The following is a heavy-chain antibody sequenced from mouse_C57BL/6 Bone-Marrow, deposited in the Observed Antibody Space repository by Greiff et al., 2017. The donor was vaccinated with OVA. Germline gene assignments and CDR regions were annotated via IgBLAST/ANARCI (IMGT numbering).Heavy chain of an antibody. CDR2: ISNGGGST. V-gene: IGHV5-12*01. CDR3: ARRGGYYWYFDV. D-gene: IGHD2-2*01. Sequence: EVKLQESGGGLVQPGGSLKLSCAASGFTFSDYYMYWVRQTPEKRLEWVAYISNGGGSTYYPDTVKGRFTISRDNAKNTLYLQMSRLKSEDTAMYYCARRGGYYWYFDVWGTGTTVTVSS. CDR1: GFTFSDYY. J-gene: IGHJ1*03.